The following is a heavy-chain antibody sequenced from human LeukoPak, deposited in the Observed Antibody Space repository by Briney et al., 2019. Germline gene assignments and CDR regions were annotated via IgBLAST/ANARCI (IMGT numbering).Heavy chain of an antibody. Sequence: ASVKVSCKASGYAFANYLVHWVRQAPGQGLEWMGRIDPGGGSTDYAQKFRDRVTLTRDKSTNMAYMEVTSLTSEDTAVYYCARDPLYCGGDCYFEGSWGQGTLVTVSS. CDR2: IDPGGGST. V-gene: IGHV1-46*01. J-gene: IGHJ5*02. D-gene: IGHD2-21*01. CDR3: ARDPLYCGGDCYFEGS. CDR1: GYAFANYL.